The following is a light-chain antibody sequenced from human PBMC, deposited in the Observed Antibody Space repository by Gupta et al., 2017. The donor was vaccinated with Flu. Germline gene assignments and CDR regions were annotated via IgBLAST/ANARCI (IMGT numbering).Light chain of an antibody. Sequence: DIQMTQSPSSLSASVGDRVTITCRASQSISSYLNWYQQKPGKAPKFLIYAASSLQSGVPSRFSGSGSGTDFTLTISSLQTEDFATYYCQQSYSTRYSFGQGTXLEIK. CDR2: AAS. J-gene: IGKJ2*03. CDR1: QSISSY. V-gene: IGKV1-39*01. CDR3: QQSYSTRYS.